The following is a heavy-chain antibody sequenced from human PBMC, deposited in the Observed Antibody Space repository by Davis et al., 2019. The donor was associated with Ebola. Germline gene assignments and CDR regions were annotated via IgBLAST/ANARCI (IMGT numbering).Heavy chain of an antibody. CDR2: IKQDGSEK. V-gene: IGHV3-7*01. CDR1: GFTFSSYL. CDR3: ARDVYEAVGAATPVDY. Sequence: GESLKISCAASGFTFSSYLMSWVRQAPGKGLEWVANIKQDGSEKYYVDFVKGRSTISRDNAKNSLYLQMNSLRAEDTAVYYCARDVYEAVGAATPVDYWGQGTLVTVSS. D-gene: IGHD2-15*01. J-gene: IGHJ4*02.